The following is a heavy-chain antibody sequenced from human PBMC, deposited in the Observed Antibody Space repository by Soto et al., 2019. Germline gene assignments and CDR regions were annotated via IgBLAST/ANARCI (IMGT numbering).Heavy chain of an antibody. CDR2: IIPILGIA. D-gene: IGHD3-10*01. J-gene: IGHJ3*02. CDR3: ARDRVRGVPSDAFAS. V-gene: IGHV1-69*08. CDR1: GGTFSSYT. Sequence: QVQLVQSGAEVKKPGSSVKVSCKASGGTFSSYTISWVRQAPGQGLEWMGRIIPILGIANYAQKFQGTVTGTAENSTSTAYMELSSLRSGYTAVYYCARDRVRGVPSDAFASWGQGTMVTVSS.